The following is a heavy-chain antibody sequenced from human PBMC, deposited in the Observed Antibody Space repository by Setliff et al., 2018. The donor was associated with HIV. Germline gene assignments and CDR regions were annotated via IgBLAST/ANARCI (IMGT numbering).Heavy chain of an antibody. V-gene: IGHV3-30*02. J-gene: IGHJ4*02. CDR1: GFTFSSFD. D-gene: IGHD1-1*01. CDR2: IRYDGTTD. Sequence: PGGSLRLSCASSGFTFSSFDMHWVRQAPGKGLEWVAGIRYDGTTDVYADSVKGRFTISRDNSKNTVFLQMKTVRPGDTAVYYCANARIPTGGTSTSFDYWGQGTLVTVS. CDR3: ANARIPTGGTSTSFDY.